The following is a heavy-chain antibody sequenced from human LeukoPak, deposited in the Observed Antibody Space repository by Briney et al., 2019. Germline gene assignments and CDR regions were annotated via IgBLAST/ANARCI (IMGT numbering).Heavy chain of an antibody. CDR3: ARAADRYLDY. Sequence: GGSLRLSCAASGFTFSGYSMNWVRQAPGKGLEWVSSISSSSSYIYYADSVKGRFTISRDNAKNSLYLQMNSLRAEDTAVYYCARAADRYLDYWGQGTLVTVSS. V-gene: IGHV3-21*01. J-gene: IGHJ4*02. CDR2: ISSSSSYI. D-gene: IGHD3-9*01. CDR1: GFTFSGYS.